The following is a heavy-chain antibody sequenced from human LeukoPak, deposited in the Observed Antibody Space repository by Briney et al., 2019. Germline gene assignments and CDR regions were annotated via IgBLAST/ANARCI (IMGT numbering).Heavy chain of an antibody. D-gene: IGHD6-19*01. J-gene: IGHJ4*02. CDR3: ARGGSLGY. V-gene: IGHV3-48*03. CDR1: GFTLSSYE. Sequence: GGSLRLSCAASGFTLSSYEMNWVRQAPGKGLEWVSKISSSGSAIYYADSVKGRFTISRDDAKSSLYLQMNSLRVEDTAVYYCARGGSLGYWGQGTLVTVSS. CDR2: ISSSGSAI.